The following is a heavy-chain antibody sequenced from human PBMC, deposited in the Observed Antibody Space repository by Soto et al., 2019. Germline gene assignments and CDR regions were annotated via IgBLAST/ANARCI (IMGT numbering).Heavy chain of an antibody. Sequence: GGSLRLSCAASGFIFSTYAMHWVRQAPGKGLEWVAVISYDGSTKDYADSVKGRFTISRDNSKNTLYLQMSSLRTEDTAVYYCARPGSGCDVLSGHYFYYYHTMDVWGQGTTVTVSS. CDR1: GFIFSTYA. J-gene: IGHJ6*02. V-gene: IGHV3-30-3*01. D-gene: IGHD3-9*01. CDR2: ISYDGSTK. CDR3: ARPGSGCDVLSGHYFYYYHTMDV.